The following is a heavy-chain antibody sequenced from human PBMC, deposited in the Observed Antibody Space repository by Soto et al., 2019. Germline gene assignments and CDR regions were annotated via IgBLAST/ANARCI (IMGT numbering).Heavy chain of an antibody. V-gene: IGHV4-4*07. CDR3: ARDGMTTGDT. CDR2: VFSSVSA. J-gene: IGHJ4*02. D-gene: IGHD2-21*02. CDR1: GVSVRSYT. Sequence: ETLSLTCIVSGVSVRSYTWSWVRQPANKGLEWIGRVFSSVSATYNPSLKSRVSISMDTPENRISLKLDSVTAADAGVYFCARDGMTTGDTWGPGTLVTVSS.